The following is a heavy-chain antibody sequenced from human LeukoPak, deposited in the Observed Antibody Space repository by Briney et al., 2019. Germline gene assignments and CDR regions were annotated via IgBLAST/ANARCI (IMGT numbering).Heavy chain of an antibody. V-gene: IGHV4-39*01. CDR3: ARTGYSSSWYPY. D-gene: IGHD6-13*01. CDR1: GGSISSSSYY. Sequence: SETLSLTCTVSGGSISSSSYYWGWIRQPPGKGLEWIGSIYYSGSTYYNPSLKSRVTISVDTSKNQFSLKLSSVTAADTAFYYCARTGYSSSWYPYWGQGTLVTVSS. J-gene: IGHJ4*02. CDR2: IYYSGST.